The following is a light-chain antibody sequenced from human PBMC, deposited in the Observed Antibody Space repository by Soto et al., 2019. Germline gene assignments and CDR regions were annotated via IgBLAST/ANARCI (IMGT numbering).Light chain of an antibody. V-gene: IGKV1-39*01. CDR3: QQSHSPPWT. Sequence: DIQMTQSPSSLSASVGDRVTINCRASQSISSFLNWYQQKPGRAPKLLIYGTSSLQSGVPSRFSGSGSGTDFTLTISSLQPEDVATYYCQQSHSPPWTFGQGTRVEIK. J-gene: IGKJ1*01. CDR2: GTS. CDR1: QSISSF.